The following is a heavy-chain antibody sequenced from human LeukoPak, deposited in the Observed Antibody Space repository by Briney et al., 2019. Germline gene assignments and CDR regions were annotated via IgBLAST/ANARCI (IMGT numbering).Heavy chain of an antibody. CDR2: ISGSGDST. Sequence: GGSLRLSCAASGFTFSNYAMNWVRQAPGKGLDWVAGISGSGDSTNYADSVKGRFTISRDNSKNTLFLQMNSLRAEDTAVYYCAKNAGLGYCTSTSCPFDPWGQGTLVTVSS. J-gene: IGHJ5*02. D-gene: IGHD2-2*01. CDR3: AKNAGLGYCTSTSCPFDP. CDR1: GFTFSNYA. V-gene: IGHV3-23*01.